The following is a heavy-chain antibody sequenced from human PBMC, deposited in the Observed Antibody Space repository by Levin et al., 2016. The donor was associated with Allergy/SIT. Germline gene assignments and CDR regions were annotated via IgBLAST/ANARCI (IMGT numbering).Heavy chain of an antibody. CDR3: AGSYGYSFGGFDY. CDR1: GFTFSSYA. V-gene: IGHV3-23*01. J-gene: IGHJ4*02. Sequence: ESLKISCAASGFTFSSYAMSWVRQAPGKGLEWVSAISGSGGSTYYADSVKGRFTISRDNSKNTLYLQMNSLRAEDTAVYYCAGSYGYSFGGFDYWGQGTLVTVSS. D-gene: IGHD5-18*01. CDR2: ISGSGGST.